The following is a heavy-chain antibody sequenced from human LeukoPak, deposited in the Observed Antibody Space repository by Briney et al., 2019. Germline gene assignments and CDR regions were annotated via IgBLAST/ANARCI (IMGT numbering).Heavy chain of an antibody. CDR3: ARGRPNYYFDC. CDR1: GFTFGGYG. V-gene: IGHV3-66*01. CDR2: IYSGGSA. Sequence: RPGGSLRLSCAASGFTFGGYGLHWVRQAPGKGLEWVSVIYSGGSAHYPDSVKGRFTISRDNPRNTLYLQMNSLRAEDTAVYYCARGRPNYYFDCWGQGTLVTVSS. D-gene: IGHD4/OR15-4a*01. J-gene: IGHJ4*02.